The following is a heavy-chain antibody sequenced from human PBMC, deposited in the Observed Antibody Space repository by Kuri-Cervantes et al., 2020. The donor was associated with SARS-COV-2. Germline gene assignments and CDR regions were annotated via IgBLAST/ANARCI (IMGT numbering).Heavy chain of an antibody. CDR2: INPNAGGP. J-gene: IGHJ4*02. D-gene: IGHD4-23*01. CDR1: GYTFTGYY. CDR3: ARELMPYGGNSIDS. Sequence: ASVKVSCKASGYTFTGYYIHWVRQAPGQGLEWMGWINPNAGGPNYAQKFQGRVTMTRDTSTSTAYIELSGLTSDDTAVSYCARELMPYGGNSIDSWGQGTLVTVSS. V-gene: IGHV1-2*02.